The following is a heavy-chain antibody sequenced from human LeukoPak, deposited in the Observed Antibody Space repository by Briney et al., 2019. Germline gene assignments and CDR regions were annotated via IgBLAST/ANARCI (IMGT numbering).Heavy chain of an antibody. V-gene: IGHV3-23*01. CDR3: ARRGVVIRVILVGFHKEAYYFDS. J-gene: IGHJ4*02. Sequence: GGSLRLSCAVSGFTLSNYGMRWVRQAPGKGLEWVAGISGSGGSTNYADSVKGRFTISKDNLKNTLYLQMNSLRAEDTAVYCCARRGVVIRVILVGFHKEAYYFDSWGQGALVTVSS. CDR1: GFTLSNYG. D-gene: IGHD3-10*01. CDR2: ISGSGGST.